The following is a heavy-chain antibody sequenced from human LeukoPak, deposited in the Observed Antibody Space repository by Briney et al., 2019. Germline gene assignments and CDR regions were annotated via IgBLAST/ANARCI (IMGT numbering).Heavy chain of an antibody. Sequence: GSSVKVSFKASGGTFSSNAIGWVRQAPGQGLEWMGGIIPIFGTANYAQKFQGRVTITTDESTSTAYMELSSLRSEDTAVYYCARTYYDFWSGYMDVWGKGTTVTVSS. D-gene: IGHD3-3*01. CDR1: GGTFSSNA. CDR2: IIPIFGTA. CDR3: ARTYYDFWSGYMDV. V-gene: IGHV1-69*05. J-gene: IGHJ6*03.